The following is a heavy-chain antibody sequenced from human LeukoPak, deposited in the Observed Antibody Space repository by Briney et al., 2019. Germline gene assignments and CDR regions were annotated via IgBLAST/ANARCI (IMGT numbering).Heavy chain of an antibody. Sequence: ASVKVSCKASGYTFTSYGISWVRQAPGQGLEWMGWISAYNGNTNYAQKLQGRVTMTTDTSTSTAYMELRSLRSDDTAVYYCARDWTDCSSTSCYKNAFDIWGQGTMVTVSS. J-gene: IGHJ3*02. CDR1: GYTFTSYG. CDR2: ISAYNGNT. CDR3: ARDWTDCSSTSCYKNAFDI. D-gene: IGHD2-2*02. V-gene: IGHV1-18*01.